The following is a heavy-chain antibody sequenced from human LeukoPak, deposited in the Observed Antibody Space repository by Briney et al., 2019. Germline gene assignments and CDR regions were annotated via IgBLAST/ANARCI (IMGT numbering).Heavy chain of an antibody. CDR1: DYTFSSYG. CDR2: ISAYNGNT. CDR3: ATTIAAAGTLNFDY. D-gene: IGHD6-13*01. J-gene: IGHJ4*02. V-gene: IGHV1-18*01. Sequence: ASVKVSCKASDYTFSSYGITWVRQAPGQGLEWMGWISAYNGNTYYSQHLQGRVTMTADTSTSTAYMELSSLRSEDTAVYYCATTIAAAGTLNFDYWGQGTLVTVPS.